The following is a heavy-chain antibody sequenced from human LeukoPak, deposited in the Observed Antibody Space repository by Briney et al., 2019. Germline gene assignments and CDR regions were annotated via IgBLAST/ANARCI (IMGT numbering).Heavy chain of an antibody. CDR1: GGSISSYY. CDR3: ARRGYSSSYWFDP. V-gene: IGHV4-59*08. D-gene: IGHD6-13*01. J-gene: IGHJ5*02. CDR2: IYYSGST. Sequence: SETLSLTCTVSGGSISSYYWSWIRQPPGQGLEWIGYIYYSGSTNYNPSLKSRVTISVDTSKNQFSLKLSSVTAADTAVYYCARRGYSSSYWFDPWGQGTLVTVSS.